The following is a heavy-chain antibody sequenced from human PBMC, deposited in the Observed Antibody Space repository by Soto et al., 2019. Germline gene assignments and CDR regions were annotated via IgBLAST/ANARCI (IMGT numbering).Heavy chain of an antibody. CDR3: ARVPIVVVVAATRGWFDP. CDR1: GGSFSGYY. CDR2: INHSGST. D-gene: IGHD2-15*01. J-gene: IGHJ5*02. V-gene: IGHV4-34*01. Sequence: SETLSLTCAVYGGSFSGYYWSWIRQPPGKGLEWIGEINHSGSTNYNPSLKSRVTISVDTSKNQFSRKLSSVTAADTAVYYCARVPIVVVVAATRGWFDPWGQGTLVTVSS.